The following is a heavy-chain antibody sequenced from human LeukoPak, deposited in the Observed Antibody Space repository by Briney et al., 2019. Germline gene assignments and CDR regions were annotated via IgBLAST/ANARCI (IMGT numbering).Heavy chain of an antibody. CDR1: GYTFTSYY. CDR2: INPSGGST. V-gene: IGHV1-46*01. J-gene: IGHJ4*02. Sequence: GASVKVSCKASGYTFTSYYMHWVRQAPGQGLEWMGIINPSGGSTSYAQKFQGRVTITRDTSASTAYMELSSLRSEDTAVYYCARDRSGSYYNDYWGQGTLVTVSS. CDR3: ARDRSGSYYNDY. D-gene: IGHD1-26*01.